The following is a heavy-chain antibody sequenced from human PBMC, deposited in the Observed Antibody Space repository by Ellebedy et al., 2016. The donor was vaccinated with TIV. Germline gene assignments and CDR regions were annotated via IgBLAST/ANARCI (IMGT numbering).Heavy chain of an antibody. D-gene: IGHD3-16*01. CDR3: TRLGAPMDV. CDR1: GYSFTTNW. CDR2: IYPGNSDT. V-gene: IGHV5-51*01. Sequence: GESLKISXEGSGYSFTTNWIGWVRQMPGKGLEWMGVIYPGNSDTRYSPSFQGQVTISADKSISTAYLQWSGLKASDTAIYYCTRLGAPMDVWGQGTTVTVSS. J-gene: IGHJ6*02.